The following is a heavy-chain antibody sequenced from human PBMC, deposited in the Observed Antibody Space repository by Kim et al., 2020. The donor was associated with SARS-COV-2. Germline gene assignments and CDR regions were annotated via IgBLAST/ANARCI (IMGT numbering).Heavy chain of an antibody. V-gene: IGHV4-39*01. CDR1: GGSISSSSYY. D-gene: IGHD2-2*01. Sequence: SETLSLTCTVSGGSISSSSYYWGWIRQPPGKGLEWIGSIYYSGSTYYNPSLKSRVTISVDTSKNQFSLKLSSVTAADTAVYYCARLPPRNWFDPWGQGTLVTVSS. J-gene: IGHJ5*02. CDR3: ARLPPRNWFDP. CDR2: IYYSGST.